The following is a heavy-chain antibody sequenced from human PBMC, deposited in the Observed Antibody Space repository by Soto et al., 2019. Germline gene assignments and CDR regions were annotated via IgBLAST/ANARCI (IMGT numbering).Heavy chain of an antibody. CDR1: GESFNNYY. CDR2: VNWSGST. CDR3: ARGQEVRYFDWALSPGMDV. D-gene: IGHD3-9*01. J-gene: IGHJ6*02. V-gene: IGHV4-34*01. Sequence: QVQLQQWGAGLLKPSEALSLTCGVSGESFNNYYWGWIRQPPGKALEWIGEVNWSGSTNYSPFFKSRVSISIDTSKKQFSLILTSVTAADTAVYYCARGQEVRYFDWALSPGMDVWGRGTKVTVSS.